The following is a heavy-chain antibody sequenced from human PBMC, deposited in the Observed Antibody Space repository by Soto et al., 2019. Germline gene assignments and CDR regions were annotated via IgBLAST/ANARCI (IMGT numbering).Heavy chain of an antibody. J-gene: IGHJ4*02. CDR1: GFSLSTSGVS. CDR2: IFWDDDK. Sequence: QITLKESGPTLVKPTQTLTLTCSFSGFSLSTSGVSVAWMRQYPGKAPEWLALIFWDDDKRYSPPLRTRLSISKDPPRTQAVLTLTTMAPVYTATYYCAHTVIFGLVGAPVFDHWGQGILVTVSS. V-gene: IGHV2-5*02. CDR3: AHTVIFGLVGAPVFDH. D-gene: IGHD1-26*01.